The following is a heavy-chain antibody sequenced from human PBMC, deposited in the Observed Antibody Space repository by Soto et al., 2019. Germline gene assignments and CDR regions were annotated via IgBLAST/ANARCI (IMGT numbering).Heavy chain of an antibody. CDR1: ADTFTSYY. Sequence: ASVKVSCKAPADTFTSYYIHWVRQAPGHGLEWMGIINPSGGSTSYAQKFQGRVTMTRDTSTSTVYMELGSLRSEDTAVYYCARDGRVGYCSGGSCFPPSYYFGYWGQGTLVTVSS. CDR3: ARDGRVGYCSGGSCFPPSYYFGY. D-gene: IGHD2-15*01. V-gene: IGHV1-46*01. CDR2: INPSGGST. J-gene: IGHJ4*02.